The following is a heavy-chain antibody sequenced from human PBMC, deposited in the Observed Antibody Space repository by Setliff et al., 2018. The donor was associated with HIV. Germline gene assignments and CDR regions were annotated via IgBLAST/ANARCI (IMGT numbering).Heavy chain of an antibody. V-gene: IGHV4-59*12. CDR1: GGSISSSY. CDR3: ARFVLAWFDFSTGAVEVTDPYAFDF. CDR2: IHYSGST. Sequence: PSETLSLTCTVSGGSISSSYWTWTRQPPGKGLEWIGNIHYSGSTNYNPSLKSRVSISVDPSKNQFSLKLSSVTAADTAVYHCARFVLAWFDFSTGAVEVTDPYAFDFWGQGILVTVSS. J-gene: IGHJ4*02. D-gene: IGHD2-21*02.